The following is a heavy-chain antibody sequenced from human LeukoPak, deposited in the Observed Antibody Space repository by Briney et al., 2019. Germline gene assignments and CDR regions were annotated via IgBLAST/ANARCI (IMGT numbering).Heavy chain of an antibody. CDR1: GFTFSSYE. J-gene: IGHJ6*04. V-gene: IGHV3-48*03. Sequence: GSLRLSCAASGFTFSSYEMNWVRQAPGKGLEGVSYISSSGSTIYYADSVKGRFTISRDNAKNSLYLQMNSLRAEDTAVYYCAELGITMIGGVWGKGTTVTISS. CDR2: ISSSGSTI. CDR3: AELGITMIGGV. D-gene: IGHD3-10*02.